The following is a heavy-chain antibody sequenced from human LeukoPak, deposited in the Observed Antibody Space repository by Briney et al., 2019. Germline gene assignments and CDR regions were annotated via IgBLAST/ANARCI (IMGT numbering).Heavy chain of an antibody. CDR1: GYSISSGYY. CDR3: ARVRRYFVWSEATHPPYFDY. J-gene: IGHJ4*02. V-gene: IGHV4-38-2*01. D-gene: IGHD3-9*01. CDR2: IYHSGST. Sequence: SPSETLSLTCAVSGYSISSGYYWGWIRQPPGKGLEWIGSIYHSGSTYYNPSLKSRVTISVDTSKNQFSLKLSSVTAADTAVYYCARVRRYFVWSEATHPPYFDYWGQGTLVTVSS.